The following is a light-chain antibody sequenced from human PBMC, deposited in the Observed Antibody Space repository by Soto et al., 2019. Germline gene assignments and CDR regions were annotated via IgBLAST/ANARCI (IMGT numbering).Light chain of an antibody. J-gene: IGKJ5*01. Sequence: EILLTQSPATLSLSPGERATLSCRASQSVSSSYLAWYQQKPGQAPRLLIYGASSRATGIPDRFSGSGSGTDFTLTISRLEPEDFAVYYCQQYGSSPLITFGQGTRLEIK. CDR2: GAS. V-gene: IGKV3-20*01. CDR3: QQYGSSPLIT. CDR1: QSVSSSY.